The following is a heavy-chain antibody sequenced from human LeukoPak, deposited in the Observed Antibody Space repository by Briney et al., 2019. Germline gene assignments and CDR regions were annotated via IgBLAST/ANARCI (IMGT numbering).Heavy chain of an antibody. V-gene: IGHV3-33*01. D-gene: IGHD3-10*01. CDR3: ARDVWFGDYRWFDP. J-gene: IGHJ5*02. CDR2: IRYDGSAY. Sequence: GRSLRLSCAASGFXFSNYGIHWVRQPPGKGLEWVAVIRYDGSAYSYADSVKGRFTISRDNSKNTLYLQMSSLRAEDTAVYFCARDVWFGDYRWFDPWGQGTLVTVSS. CDR1: GFXFSNYG.